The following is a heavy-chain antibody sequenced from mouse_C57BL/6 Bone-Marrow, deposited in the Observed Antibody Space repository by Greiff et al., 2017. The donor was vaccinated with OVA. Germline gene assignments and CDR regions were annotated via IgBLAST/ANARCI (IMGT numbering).Heavy chain of an antibody. J-gene: IGHJ1*03. V-gene: IGHV1-53*01. D-gene: IGHD2-12*01. CDR2: INPSNGGT. Sequence: QVQLQQPGTDLVKPGASVKLSCKASGYTFTSYWMHWVKQRPGQGLEWIGNINPSNGGTNYNEKFKSKATLTVDKSSNPAYLQLSTLTSEDTAAYYCARSVDSTTHCYFDVWGTGTTLTVSS. CDR3: ARSVDSTTHCYFDV. CDR1: GYTFTSYW.